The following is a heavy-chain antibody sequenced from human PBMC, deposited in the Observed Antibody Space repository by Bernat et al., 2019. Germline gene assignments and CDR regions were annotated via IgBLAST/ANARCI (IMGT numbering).Heavy chain of an antibody. J-gene: IGHJ6*03. CDR3: ARDHPGGTGYYYYMDV. CDR2: IYSGGSI. CDR1: GFTVSSNY. D-gene: IGHD1-1*01. Sequence: EVQLVESGGGLIQPGGSLRLSCAASGFTVSSNYMSWVRQAPGKGLEWVSVIYSGGSIYYADSVKGRFTISRDNSKNTLYLQMNSLRAEDTAVYYCARDHPGGTGYYYYMDVWGKGTTVTVSS. V-gene: IGHV3-53*01.